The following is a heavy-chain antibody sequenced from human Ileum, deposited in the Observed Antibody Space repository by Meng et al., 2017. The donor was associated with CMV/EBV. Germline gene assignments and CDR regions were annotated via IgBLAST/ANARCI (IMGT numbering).Heavy chain of an antibody. D-gene: IGHD6-19*01. Sequence: SGPGLVQPSPPLSLPCTVAGASLSTGDYYWGWIRQPPGKGPELIGYIYYSGSTLYNPSLKSPVTISLDKSKNQFSLRLRSVTAADTAVYFCAREGGGWYFDSWGQGTLVTVSS. CDR1: GASLSTGDYY. CDR2: IYYSGST. CDR3: AREGGGWYFDS. V-gene: IGHV4-30-4*01. J-gene: IGHJ4*02.